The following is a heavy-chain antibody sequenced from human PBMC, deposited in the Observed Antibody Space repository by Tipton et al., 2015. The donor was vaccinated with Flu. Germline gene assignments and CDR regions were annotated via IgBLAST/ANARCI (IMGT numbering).Heavy chain of an antibody. D-gene: IGHD2-21*01. CDR1: GFTFSSYV. CDR3: ARQIGGGDCY. CDR2: IKQDGSVK. Sequence: SLRLSCAPSGFTFSSYVMSWVRQAPGKGLEWVANIKQDGSVKYYVDSVKGRFTISRDNAKNSLYLQMNSLRAEDTAVYYCARQIGGGDCYWGQGPLVTVAS. J-gene: IGHJ4*02. V-gene: IGHV3-7*03.